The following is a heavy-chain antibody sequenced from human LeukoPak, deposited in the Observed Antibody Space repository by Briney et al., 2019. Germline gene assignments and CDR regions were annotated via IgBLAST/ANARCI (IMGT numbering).Heavy chain of an antibody. J-gene: IGHJ4*02. CDR3: ARDRDYGSGIFDY. Sequence: ASVKVSCKASGYTFTSYCMHWVRQAPGQGLEWMGIINPSGGSTSYAQKFQGRVTMTRDTSISTAYMELNRLRSDDTAVYYCARDRDYGSGIFDYWGQGTLVTVSS. CDR1: GYTFTSYC. D-gene: IGHD3-10*01. V-gene: IGHV1-46*01. CDR2: INPSGGST.